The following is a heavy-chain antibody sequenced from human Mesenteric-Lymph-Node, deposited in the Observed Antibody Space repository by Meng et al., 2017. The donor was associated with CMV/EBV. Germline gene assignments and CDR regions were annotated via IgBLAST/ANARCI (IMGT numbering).Heavy chain of an antibody. J-gene: IGHJ5*02. Sequence: SLSTSAVGVGWIRQPPGKALEWLAVIYGNGDKRYSPSLKSRLTITKSTSKSQVVLTMTNMDPVDTATYYCAHSGSPRWLLLNNYFDPWGQGTLVTVSS. V-gene: IGHV2-5*01. CDR2: IYGNGDK. CDR1: SLSTSAVG. D-gene: IGHD3-22*01. CDR3: AHSGSPRWLLLNNYFDP.